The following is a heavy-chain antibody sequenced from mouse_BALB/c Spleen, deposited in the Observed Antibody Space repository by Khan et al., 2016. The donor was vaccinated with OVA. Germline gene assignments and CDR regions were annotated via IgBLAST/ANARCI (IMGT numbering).Heavy chain of an antibody. Sequence: QVQLQQSGAELVRPGASVKMSCKASGYTFTSYTIHWVKQRPGQGLEWIGYITPKSNFTNYNQKFNVKATLTADKSSSTAYMKLSSLTSEDSAAYYCPRTTSLYSMAYWGQGTSVTVSS. J-gene: IGHJ4*01. CDR3: PRTTSLYSMAY. D-gene: IGHD2-12*01. V-gene: IGHV1-4*01. CDR1: GYTFTSYT. CDR2: ITPKSNFT.